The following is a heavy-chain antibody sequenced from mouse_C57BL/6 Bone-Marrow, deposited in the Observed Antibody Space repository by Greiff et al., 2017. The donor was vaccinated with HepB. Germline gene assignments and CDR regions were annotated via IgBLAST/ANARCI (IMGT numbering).Heavy chain of an antibody. CDR3: ARSLYGSPWYFDV. D-gene: IGHD1-1*01. Sequence: VKVVESGPGLVAPSQSLSITCTVSGFSLTSYAISWVRQPPGKGLEWLGVIWTGGGTNYNSALKSRLSISKDNSKSQVFLKMNSLQTDDTARYYCARSLYGSPWYFDVWGTGTTVTVSS. V-gene: IGHV2-9-1*01. J-gene: IGHJ1*03. CDR2: IWTGGGT. CDR1: GFSLTSYA.